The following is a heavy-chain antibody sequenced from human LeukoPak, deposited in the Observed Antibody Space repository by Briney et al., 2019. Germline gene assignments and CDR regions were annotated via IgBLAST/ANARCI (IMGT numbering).Heavy chain of an antibody. CDR2: INHSGST. Sequence: SETLSLTCAVYGGSFSGYYWSWIRQPPGKGLEWIGEINHSGSTNYNPSLKSRVTISVDTSKNQFSLKLSSVTAADTAVYYCASGGKKYSSRRGAFDIWGQGTMVTVSS. CDR1: GGSFSGYY. D-gene: IGHD6-19*01. CDR3: ASGGKKYSSRRGAFDI. J-gene: IGHJ3*02. V-gene: IGHV4-34*01.